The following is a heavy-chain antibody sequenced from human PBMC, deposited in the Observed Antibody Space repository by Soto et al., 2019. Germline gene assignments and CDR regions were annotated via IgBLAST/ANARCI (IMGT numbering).Heavy chain of an antibody. CDR3: ARDLGYCSSTSCLLEGMDV. CDR1: GGTFSSYA. J-gene: IGHJ6*02. CDR2: TIPIFGTA. D-gene: IGHD2-2*01. Sequence: SVKVSCKASGGTFSSYAISWVRQAPGQGLEWMGGTIPIFGTANYAQKFQGRVTITADESTSTAYMELSSLRSEDTAVYYCARDLGYCSSTSCLLEGMDVWGQGTTVTVSS. V-gene: IGHV1-69*13.